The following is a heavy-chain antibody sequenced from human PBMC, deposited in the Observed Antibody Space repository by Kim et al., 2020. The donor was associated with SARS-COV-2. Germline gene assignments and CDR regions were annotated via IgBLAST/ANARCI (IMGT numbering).Heavy chain of an antibody. J-gene: IGHJ4*02. D-gene: IGHD3-22*01. Sequence: GGSLRLSCAASGFTFSSYEMNWVRQAPGKGLEWVSYISSSGSTIYYADSVKGRFTISRDNAKNSLYLQMNSLRAEDTAVYYCARGIFSDYYDSSGYYDYWGQGTLVTVSS. V-gene: IGHV3-48*03. CDR3: ARGIFSDYYDSSGYYDY. CDR1: GFTFSSYE. CDR2: ISSSGSTI.